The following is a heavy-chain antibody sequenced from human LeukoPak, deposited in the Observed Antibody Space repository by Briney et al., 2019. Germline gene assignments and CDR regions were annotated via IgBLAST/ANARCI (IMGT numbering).Heavy chain of an antibody. CDR2: IYYSGSA. CDR1: GDSVTTYY. Sequence: SETLSLTCTVSGDSVTTYYWSWIRQPPGKGLEWLGYIYYSGSATYNPSLKSRVTISVDTSKDQFSLKLSSVTAADTAVYYCARDGSNWSNDYYHGVDVWGQGTTVTVSS. CDR3: ARDGSNWSNDYYHGVDV. J-gene: IGHJ6*02. V-gene: IGHV4-59*02. D-gene: IGHD4-11*01.